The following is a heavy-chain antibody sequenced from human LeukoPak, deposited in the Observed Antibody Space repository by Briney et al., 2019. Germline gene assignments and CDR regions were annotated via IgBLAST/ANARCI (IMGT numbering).Heavy chain of an antibody. CDR1: GFTFSRYA. V-gene: IGHV3-23*01. J-gene: IGHJ4*02. Sequence: QPGGSLRLSCAASGFTFSRYAMSWVRQAPGQGLEWVSAISGSGGSTHYADSVKGRFTISRDNSKNTLYLQMNSLRAEDTAVYYCAKRRIRDCSSPSCLDYWGQGTLVTVSS. CDR2: ISGSGGST. CDR3: AKRRIRDCSSPSCLDY. D-gene: IGHD2-2*01.